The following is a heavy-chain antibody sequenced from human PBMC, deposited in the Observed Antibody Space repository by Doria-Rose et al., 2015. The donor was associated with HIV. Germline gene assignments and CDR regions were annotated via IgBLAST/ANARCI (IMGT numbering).Heavy chain of an antibody. J-gene: IGHJ4*02. V-gene: IGHV2-26*01. CDR1: GVSLSSPGMG. CDR3: ARIKSSRWYHKYYFDF. CDR2: IFSDDER. D-gene: IGHD6-13*01. Sequence: QITLKECGPVLVKPTETLTLTCTVSGVSLSSPGMGVSWIRQPPGKALEWLANIFSDDERSYKTSLKIRLTISRGTPKSQVVLTRTDMDPVDTATYYCARIKSSRWYHKYYFDFWGQGTLVIVSA.